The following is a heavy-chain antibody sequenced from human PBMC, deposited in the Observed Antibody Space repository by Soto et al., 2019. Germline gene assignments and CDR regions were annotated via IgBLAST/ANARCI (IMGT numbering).Heavy chain of an antibody. CDR1: GFSLSTSGMC. CDR3: ARIQSYSGYDYHYYGMDV. Sequence: SGPTLMNPTQTLTLTCTFSGFSLSTSGMCVSWIRQPPGKALEWLALIDWDDDKYYSTSLKTRLTISKDTSKNQVVLTMTNMDPVDPATYYCARIQSYSGYDYHYYGMDVWGQGTTVTVSS. CDR2: IDWDDDK. V-gene: IGHV2-70*01. J-gene: IGHJ6*02. D-gene: IGHD5-12*01.